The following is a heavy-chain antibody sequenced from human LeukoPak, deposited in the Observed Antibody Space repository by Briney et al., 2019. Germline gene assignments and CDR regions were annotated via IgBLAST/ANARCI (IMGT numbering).Heavy chain of an antibody. CDR1: GGSISSYY. CDR2: IYYSGST. D-gene: IGHD2-8*01. J-gene: IGHJ5*02. Sequence: SETLSLTCTVSGGSISSYYWSWIRQPPGKGLEWIGYIYYSGSTNYNPSLKSRVTISVDTSKNQFSLKLRSVTAADTAIYYCARASFNVVFGNWFDPWGQGTLVTVSS. CDR3: ARASFNVVFGNWFDP. V-gene: IGHV4-59*08.